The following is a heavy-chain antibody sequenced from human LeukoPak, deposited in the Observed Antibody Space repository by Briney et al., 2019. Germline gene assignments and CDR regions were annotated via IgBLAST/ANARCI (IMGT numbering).Heavy chain of an antibody. CDR2: IYYSGST. Sequence: PSETLSLTCTVSGGSISSGDYYWSWIRQPPGKGLEWIGSIYYSGSTYYNPSLKSRVTISVDTSKNQFSLKLSSVTAADTAVYYCARGDPDSSGWYTYWGQGTLVTVSS. J-gene: IGHJ4*02. D-gene: IGHD6-19*01. CDR1: GGSISSGDYY. V-gene: IGHV4-39*07. CDR3: ARGDPDSSGWYTY.